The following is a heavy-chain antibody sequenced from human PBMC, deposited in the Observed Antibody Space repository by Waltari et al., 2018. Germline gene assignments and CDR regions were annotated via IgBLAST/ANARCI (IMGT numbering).Heavy chain of an antibody. D-gene: IGHD5-12*01. J-gene: IGHJ6*02. V-gene: IGHV3-53*01. CDR3: ARDGRVATTTGDYYYYGMDV. CDR2: IYSGGST. CDR1: GFTVSSNY. Sequence: EVQLVESGGGLIQPGGSLRLSCAASGFTVSSNYMSWVRQAPGKGLEWVSVIYSGGSTYYADSVKGRFTISRDNSKNTLYLQMNSLRAEDTAVYYCARDGRVATTTGDYYYYGMDVWGQGTTVTVSS.